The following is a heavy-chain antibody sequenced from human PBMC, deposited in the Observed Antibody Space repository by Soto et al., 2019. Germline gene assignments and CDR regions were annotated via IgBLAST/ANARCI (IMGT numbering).Heavy chain of an antibody. V-gene: IGHV1-2*02. J-gene: IGHJ4*02. Sequence: EASVKVSCKASGYTFTGYYMHWVRQAPGQGLEWMGWINPNSGGTNYAQKLQGRVTMTRDTSISTAYMELSRLRSDDTAVYYCARDGDSGYDYFYDYWGQGTLVTVSS. CDR3: ARDGDSGYDYFYDY. D-gene: IGHD5-12*01. CDR1: GYTFTGYY. CDR2: INPNSGGT.